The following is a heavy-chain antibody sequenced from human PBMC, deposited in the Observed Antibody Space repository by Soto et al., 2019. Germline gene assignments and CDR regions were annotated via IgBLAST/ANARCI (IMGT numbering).Heavy chain of an antibody. D-gene: IGHD6-13*01. J-gene: IGHJ4*02. Sequence: GGSLRLSCAASGFTFSSYSMNWVRQAPGKGLEWVSSISSSSSYIYYADSVKGRFTISRDNAKNSLYLQMNSLRAEDTAVYYCERCRYSSSWRYYFDYWGQGTLVTVYS. CDR1: GFTFSSYS. V-gene: IGHV3-21*01. CDR3: ERCRYSSSWRYYFDY. CDR2: ISSSSSYI.